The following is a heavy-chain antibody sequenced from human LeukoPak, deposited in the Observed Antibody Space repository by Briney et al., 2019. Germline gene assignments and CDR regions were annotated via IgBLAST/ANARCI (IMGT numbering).Heavy chain of an antibody. D-gene: IGHD3-22*01. J-gene: IGHJ5*02. Sequence: PGGSLRLSCAASGFTFSSYAMSWVRQAPGKGLEWVSAISGGGGSTYYADSVKGRFTISRDNSKNTLFVQMNSLRAEDTAVYYCAREYDSSWPSWGQGTLVTVSS. CDR3: AREYDSSWPS. CDR1: GFTFSSYA. V-gene: IGHV3-23*01. CDR2: ISGGGGST.